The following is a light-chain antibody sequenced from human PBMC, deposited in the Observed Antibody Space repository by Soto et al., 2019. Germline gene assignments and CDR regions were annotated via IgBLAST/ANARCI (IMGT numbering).Light chain of an antibody. CDR3: CSYAGNSNDV. V-gene: IGLV2-11*01. Sequence: QSALTQPRSVSGSPGQSVTISCTGTSSDVGGYNHVSWYQHHPGKAPKLIMYDVSQRPSGVPDRFSGSKSGNTASLTISGLQAEDEGDYYCCSYAGNSNDVFGIGTKVTVL. CDR1: SSDVGGYNH. J-gene: IGLJ1*01. CDR2: DVS.